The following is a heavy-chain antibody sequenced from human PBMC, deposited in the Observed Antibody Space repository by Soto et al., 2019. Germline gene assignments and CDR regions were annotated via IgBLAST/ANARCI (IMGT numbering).Heavy chain of an antibody. V-gene: IGHV1-18*01. D-gene: IGHD3-22*01. J-gene: IGHJ4*02. CDR2: ISAYNGNT. CDR1: GYTFTSYG. CDR3: ARGNYYDSSGYYLPEDY. Sequence: ASVKVSCKASGYTFTSYGISWVRQAPGQGLEWMGWISAYNGNTNYAQKLQGRVTMTTDTSTSTAYMELRSLRSDDTAVYYCARGNYYDSSGYYLPEDYWGQGTLVTVSS.